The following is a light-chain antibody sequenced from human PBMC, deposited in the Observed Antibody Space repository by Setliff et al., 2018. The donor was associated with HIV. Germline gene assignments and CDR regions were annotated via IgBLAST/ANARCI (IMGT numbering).Light chain of an antibody. J-gene: IGLJ2*01. CDR3: QVWDSSSDHVV. CDR1: NLGSKS. V-gene: IGLV3-21*04. CDR2: YDS. Sequence: SYELTQPPSVSVAPGKTATITCGGNNLGSKSVHWYQQRPGQAPVLLIYYDSDRPSGIPERFSGSNSGNTATLTISRVEAGGEADYYCQVWDSSSDHVVFGGGTKVTVL.